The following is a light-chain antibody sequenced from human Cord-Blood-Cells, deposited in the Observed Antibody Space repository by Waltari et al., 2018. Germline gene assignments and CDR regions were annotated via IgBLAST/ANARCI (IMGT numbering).Light chain of an antibody. CDR2: WAS. Sequence: DLVMTQSPDSLAVSLSERANLNCEYSQSVLYSSNNKNYLAWYQHKPGQPPKLLIYWASTRESGVPDRFSGSGSGTDFTLTISSLQAEDVAVYYCQQYYSTPYTFGQGTKLEIK. J-gene: IGKJ2*01. V-gene: IGKV4-1*01. CDR3: QQYYSTPYT. CDR1: QSVLYSSNNKNY.